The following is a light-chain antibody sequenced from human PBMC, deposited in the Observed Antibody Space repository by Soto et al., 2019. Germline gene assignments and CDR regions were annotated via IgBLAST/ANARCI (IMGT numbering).Light chain of an antibody. J-gene: IGKJ4*01. CDR3: QQYKNWPPT. Sequence: EVVMTQSPATLSVSPGERAALSCRANQSISTNLAWYQQKPGQAPRLLIYGASTRATGITARFSGSGSGTEFTLTISSLQSEDFAVYCCQQYKNWPPTFGGGTKVDIK. CDR2: GAS. V-gene: IGKV3-15*01. CDR1: QSISTN.